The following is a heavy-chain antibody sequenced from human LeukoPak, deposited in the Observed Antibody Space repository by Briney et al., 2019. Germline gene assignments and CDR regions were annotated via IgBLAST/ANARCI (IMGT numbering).Heavy chain of an antibody. CDR1: GYTFTGYY. CDR2: TNPNSGGT. D-gene: IGHD1-14*01. V-gene: IGHV1-2*06. J-gene: IGHJ4*02. Sequence: GASVKVSCKASGYTFTGYYMHWVRQAPGQGLEWMGRTNPNSGGTIYAQKFQGRVTMTRDTSISTAYMELSRLRSDDTAVYYCARALKNHSYQIGAQEPLATVS. CDR3: ARALKNHSYQI.